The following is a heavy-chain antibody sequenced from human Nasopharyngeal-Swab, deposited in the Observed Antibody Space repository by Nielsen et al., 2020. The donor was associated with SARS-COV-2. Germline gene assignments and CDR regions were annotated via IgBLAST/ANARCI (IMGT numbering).Heavy chain of an antibody. V-gene: IGHV1-18*01. D-gene: IGHD3-9*01. CDR3: ARVNLVRYFDWLLKVDY. Sequence: VKVSCKASGYTFTSYGISWVRQAPGQGLEWMGWISAYNGNTNYAQKLQGRVTMTTDTSTSTAYMEPRSLRSDDTAVYYCARVNLVRYFDWLLKVDYWGQGTLVTVSS. CDR1: GYTFTSYG. CDR2: ISAYNGNT. J-gene: IGHJ4*02.